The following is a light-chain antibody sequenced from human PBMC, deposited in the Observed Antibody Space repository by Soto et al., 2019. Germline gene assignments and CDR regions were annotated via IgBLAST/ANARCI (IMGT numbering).Light chain of an antibody. Sequence: EIVLTQSPVTLSLSPGERATLSCRASQSVSTYLAWYQQKPGQAPRLLIYDASNRATGIPARFSGSGSGTDFTLTISSLEPEDFAVYYCQQRADWPRGLTFXGGTKVDIK. CDR3: QQRADWPRGLT. V-gene: IGKV3-11*01. CDR2: DAS. CDR1: QSVSTY. J-gene: IGKJ4*01.